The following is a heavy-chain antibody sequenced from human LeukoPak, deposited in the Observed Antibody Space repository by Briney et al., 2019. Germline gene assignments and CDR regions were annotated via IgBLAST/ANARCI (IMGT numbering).Heavy chain of an antibody. Sequence: PGGSLRLSCAASGFTFRACWMHWVRQTPGKGLVWVSRIDGDGRSTNYADSVKGRFTISRDNAKNTLYLQMNSLRAEDTAVFYCARDNSYGFDSWGQGTLVTVSS. J-gene: IGHJ4*02. CDR1: GFTFRACW. CDR3: ARDNSYGFDS. CDR2: IDGDGRST. D-gene: IGHD5-18*01. V-gene: IGHV3-74*01.